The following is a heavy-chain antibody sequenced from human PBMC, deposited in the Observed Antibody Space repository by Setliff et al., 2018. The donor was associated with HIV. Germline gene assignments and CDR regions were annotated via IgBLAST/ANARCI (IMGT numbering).Heavy chain of an antibody. CDR3: ARQLSNSLDL. CDR2: ISPHNGDK. Sequence: ASVKVSCKASGYTFTDYFIHWVRQAPGQGLERMGWISPHNGDKNILQRFRGRVTMTTDTSFSTAYMELSGLRSDDTAMYYCARQLSNSLDLWGQGTLVTVSS. D-gene: IGHD7-27*01. J-gene: IGHJ5*02. CDR1: GYTFTDYF. V-gene: IGHV1-2*02.